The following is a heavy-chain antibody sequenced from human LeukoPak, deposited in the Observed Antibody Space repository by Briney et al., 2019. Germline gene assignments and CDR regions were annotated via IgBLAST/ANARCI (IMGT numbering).Heavy chain of an antibody. CDR1: GYTFTGYY. CDR3: ARDRSYYYDSSGYYTPVY. Sequence: ASVKVSCKAAGYTFTGYYMHWVRQAPGQGLEWMGWINPNSGGTNYAQKLQGRVTMTTDTSTKTAYMELRSLKTDDTAVYYCARDRSYYYDSSGYYTPVYWGQGTLVTVSS. D-gene: IGHD3-22*01. V-gene: IGHV1-2*02. CDR2: INPNSGGT. J-gene: IGHJ4*02.